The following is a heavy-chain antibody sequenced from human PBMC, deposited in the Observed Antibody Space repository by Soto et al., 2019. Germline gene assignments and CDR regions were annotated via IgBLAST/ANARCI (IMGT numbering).Heavy chain of an antibody. CDR3: ARLTYRSGWFDF. V-gene: IGHV5-10-1*01. D-gene: IGHD2-15*01. CDR2: IDCSDSNS. CDR1: GYRFTNYW. J-gene: IGHJ4*02. Sequence: LKISCQGSGYRFTNYWITWVRQKPGKGLEWMGTIDCSDSNSKNSPSLQGHVTISADRSINTAYLQWSSLKASDTALYYCARLTYRSGWFDFWGQGALVTVSS.